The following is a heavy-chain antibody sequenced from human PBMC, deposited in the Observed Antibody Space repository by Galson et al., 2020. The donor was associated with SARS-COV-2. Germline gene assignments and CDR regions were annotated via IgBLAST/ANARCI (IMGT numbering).Heavy chain of an antibody. CDR3: ARGGWVTSENYYYFYYMDV. CDR2: IIPIFSTP. D-gene: IGHD5-18*01. V-gene: IGHV1-69*13. CDR1: GGTFSSYA. Sequence: SVKVSCKTSGGTFSSYAINWVRQAPGQGLEWMGGIIPIFSTPNYAQRFQGRVTITADESTSTAYMELSSLRSEDTAVYYCARGGWVTSENYYYFYYMDVWGTGTTVTVSS. J-gene: IGHJ6*03.